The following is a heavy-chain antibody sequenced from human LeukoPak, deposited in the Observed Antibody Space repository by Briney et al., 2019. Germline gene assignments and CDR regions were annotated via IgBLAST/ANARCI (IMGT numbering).Heavy chain of an antibody. D-gene: IGHD2-21*01. V-gene: IGHV4-59*01. Sequence: SETLSLTCTVSGGSISRYYWSWIRQPPGKGLEWIGYIYYSGSPNYNPPLKSRVTISVETSKNQFSLKLSSVTAADTAAYYCARVGFVVNWFDPWGQRTLVTVSS. J-gene: IGHJ5*02. CDR2: IYYSGSP. CDR1: GGSISRYY. CDR3: ARVGFVVNWFDP.